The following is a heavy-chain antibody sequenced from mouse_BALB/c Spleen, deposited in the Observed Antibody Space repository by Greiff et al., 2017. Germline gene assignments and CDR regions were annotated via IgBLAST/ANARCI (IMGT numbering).Heavy chain of an antibody. CDR3: ARDSIYYGYDGGDYYAMDY. D-gene: IGHD2-2*01. V-gene: IGHV7-3*02. J-gene: IGHJ4*01. Sequence: DVHLVESGGGLVQPGGSLRLSCATSGFTFTDYYMSWVRQPPGKALEWLGFIRNKANGYTTEYSASVKGRFTISRDNSQSILYLQMNTLRAEDSATYYCARDSIYYGYDGGDYYAMDYWGQGTSVTVSS. CDR2: IRNKANGYTT. CDR1: GFTFTDYY.